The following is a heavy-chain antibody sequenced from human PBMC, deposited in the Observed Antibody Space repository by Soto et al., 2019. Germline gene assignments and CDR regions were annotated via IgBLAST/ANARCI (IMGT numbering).Heavy chain of an antibody. CDR3: EKGQDPCVWVVAAFRRLSRYDGMDV. CDR2: ISYDGSNK. CDR1: GFTFSRYG. J-gene: IGHJ6*02. D-gene: IGHD2-15*01. V-gene: IGHV3-30*18. Sequence: PGGSLRLSCAASGFTFSRYGMHWVRQAPGKGLEWVAVISYDGSNKYYADSVKGRFTISRDNSKTTLYLQMNSLRAEATAAYYCEKGQDPCVWVVAAFRRLSRYDGMDVSCQVPTFTLSS.